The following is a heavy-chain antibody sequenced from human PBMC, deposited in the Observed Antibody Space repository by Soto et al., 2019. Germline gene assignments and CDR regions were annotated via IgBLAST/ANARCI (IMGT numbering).Heavy chain of an antibody. V-gene: IGHV1-18*04. J-gene: IGHJ5*02. CDR2: IKPDNGDT. Sequence: QLQLVQSGAEVERPGASVRVSCKAYGYPFSKYGISWIRQAPGQGLEWMGWIKPDNGDTKYAQKFQGRVTMTRDTSSNTAYMELRSLRSDDTAVYFCATSYDSGFDPWGQGTLVSVSS. CDR1: GYPFSKYG. D-gene: IGHD5-12*01. CDR3: ATSYDSGFDP.